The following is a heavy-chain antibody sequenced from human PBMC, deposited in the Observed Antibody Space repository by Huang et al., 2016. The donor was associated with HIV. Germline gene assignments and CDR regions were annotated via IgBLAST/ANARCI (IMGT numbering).Heavy chain of an antibody. Sequence: QVRLDQWGAGLLKPSETLTLTCAVYGDSLSGFFWSWIRRSPGRGLEWIGEITQSGRTNYNPSLKSRVTIAIDTSKKQFSLKVKSVTADDTSTYYCARGRGTSWSFFDTWGQGSFVTVSS. V-gene: IGHV4-34*01. CDR2: ITQSGRT. CDR3: ARGRGTSWSFFDT. D-gene: IGHD2-2*01. J-gene: IGHJ5*02. CDR1: GDSLSGFF.